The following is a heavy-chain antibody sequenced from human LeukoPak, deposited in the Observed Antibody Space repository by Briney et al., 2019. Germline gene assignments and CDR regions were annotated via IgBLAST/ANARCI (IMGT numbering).Heavy chain of an antibody. J-gene: IGHJ4*02. CDR3: AREPSDGYSSSWYSPGGITRNDY. V-gene: IGHV1-69*05. D-gene: IGHD6-13*01. CDR2: IIPIFGTA. Sequence: SVKVSCKASGGTFSSYAISWVRQAPGQGLEWMGRIIPIFGTANYAQKFQGRVTITTDESTSTAYMELSSLRSEDTAVYYCAREPSDGYSSSWYSPGGITRNDYWGPGTLVTVSS. CDR1: GGTFSSYA.